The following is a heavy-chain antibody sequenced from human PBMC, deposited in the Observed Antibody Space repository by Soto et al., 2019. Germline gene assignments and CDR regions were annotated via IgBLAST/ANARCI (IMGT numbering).Heavy chain of an antibody. J-gene: IGHJ6*02. V-gene: IGHV3-30*18. D-gene: IGHD6-19*01. CDR2: ISYDGSNK. Sequence: SGGSLRLSCAASGFTFSSYGMHWVRQAPGKGLEWVAVISYDGSNKYYADSVKGRFTISRDNSKNTLYLQMNSLRAEDTAVYYCAKKVAGTIDYYYGMDVWGQGTTVTVSS. CDR3: AKKVAGTIDYYYGMDV. CDR1: GFTFSSYG.